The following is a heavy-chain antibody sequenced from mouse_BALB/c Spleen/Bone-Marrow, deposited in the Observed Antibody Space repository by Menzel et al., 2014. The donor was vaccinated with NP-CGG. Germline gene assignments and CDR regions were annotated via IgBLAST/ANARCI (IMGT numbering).Heavy chain of an antibody. J-gene: IGHJ4*01. CDR2: IDPYNGGT. V-gene: IGHV1S135*01. CDR1: GYAFTSYN. D-gene: IGHD1-1*01. Sequence: EVQLVESGPELVKPGASVKVSCKASGYAFTSYNMYWVKQSHGKSLEWIGYIDPYNGGTSYNQKFKGKATLTVDKSSSTAYMHLNSLTSEDSADYYCARPCGRGAMDYWGQGTSVTVSS. CDR3: ARPCGRGAMDY.